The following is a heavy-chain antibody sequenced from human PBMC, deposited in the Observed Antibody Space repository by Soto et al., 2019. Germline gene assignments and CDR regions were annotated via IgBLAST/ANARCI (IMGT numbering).Heavy chain of an antibody. V-gene: IGHV4-39*07. Sequence: SETLSLTCSVSGGSIGSSSDYFGWIRQPPGKGLEWIGSLYYTGTTYYNSSLKSRVTISADKSQNQFSLKLASVSAADTAVYYCARMEAQGNLHEYFEYWGQGILVTVSS. CDR1: GGSIGSSSDY. CDR2: LYYTGTT. D-gene: IGHD3-3*01. J-gene: IGHJ4*02. CDR3: ARMEAQGNLHEYFEY.